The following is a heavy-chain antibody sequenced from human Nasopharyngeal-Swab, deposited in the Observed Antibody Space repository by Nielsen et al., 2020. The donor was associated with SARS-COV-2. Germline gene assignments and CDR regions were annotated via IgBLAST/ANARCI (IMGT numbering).Heavy chain of an antibody. CDR2: ISGSATNT. CDR1: GFSCSIYA. V-gene: IGHV3-23*01. J-gene: IGHJ3*02. Sequence: GGSLQISGADSGFSCSIYAMSWVRPPPGKGLEWVSTISGSATNTYYADSVKGRFTISRDNSKNTLYLQMNSLRAEDTAVYYCAKGRGEYYENAFDMWGQGTMVTVSS. D-gene: IGHD3-3*01. CDR3: AKGRGEYYENAFDM.